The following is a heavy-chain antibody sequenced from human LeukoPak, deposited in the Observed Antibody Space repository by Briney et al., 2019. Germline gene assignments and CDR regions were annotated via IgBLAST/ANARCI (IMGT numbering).Heavy chain of an antibody. J-gene: IGHJ4*02. CDR3: ARGYSSSWYLD. V-gene: IGHV3-21*01. D-gene: IGHD6-13*01. CDR1: EFTVSSNY. Sequence: PGGSLRLSCAASEFTVSSNYMSWIRQAPWKGLEFVSSISSSSSFIYYADSVKGRFTISRDNAKKSLSLQMNSLRADDTAVYYCARGYSSSWYLDWGQGTLVTVSS. CDR2: ISSSSSFI.